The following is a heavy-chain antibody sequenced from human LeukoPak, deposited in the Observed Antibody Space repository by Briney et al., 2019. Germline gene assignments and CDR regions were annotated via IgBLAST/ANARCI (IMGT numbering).Heavy chain of an antibody. V-gene: IGHV3-23*01. CDR3: AKGWFGETLHGPHDY. J-gene: IGHJ4*02. D-gene: IGHD3-10*01. Sequence: GGSLRLSCAASQFTFSSYAMTWVRQAPGKGLEWVSSISASGSLTYYADSVKGRFTIPRDNPKSILFLQMNSLTVEDTAVYYWAKGWFGETLHGPHDYWGQGALVTVSS. CDR2: ISASGSLT. CDR1: QFTFSSYA.